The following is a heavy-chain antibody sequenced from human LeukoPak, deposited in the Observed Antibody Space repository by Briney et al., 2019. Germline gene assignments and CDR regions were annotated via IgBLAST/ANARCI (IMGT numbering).Heavy chain of an antibody. J-gene: IGHJ4*02. CDR3: ARGSEGYSSGRYGRYFDY. Sequence: PGGSLRLSCTGSGFTFSDYNMNWVRQAPGKGLEWVSSLSSSSEYIYNADSVKGRFTISRDNAKNSLFLQMNSLRDEDTAVYYCARGSEGYSSGRYGRYFDYWGQGTLVTVSS. CDR2: LSSSSEYI. CDR1: GFTFSDYN. D-gene: IGHD6-19*01. V-gene: IGHV3-21*01.